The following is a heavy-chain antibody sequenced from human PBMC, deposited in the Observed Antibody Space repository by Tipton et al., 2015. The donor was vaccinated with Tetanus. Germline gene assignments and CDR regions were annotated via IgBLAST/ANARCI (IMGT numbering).Heavy chain of an antibody. D-gene: IGHD3-10*01. Sequence: LRLSCTVSGGSISSYYWSWIRQPAGKGLEWIGRIYTSGSTNYNPSLKSRVTMSVDTSKNQFSLKLSSVTAADTAVYYCARDAQLWFGEPHYYGMDVWGQGTTVTVSS. CDR1: GGSISSYY. CDR2: IYTSGST. CDR3: ARDAQLWFGEPHYYGMDV. V-gene: IGHV4-4*07. J-gene: IGHJ6*02.